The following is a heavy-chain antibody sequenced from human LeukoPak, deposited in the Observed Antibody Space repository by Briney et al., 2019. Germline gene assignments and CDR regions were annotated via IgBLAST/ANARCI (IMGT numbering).Heavy chain of an antibody. V-gene: IGHV1-69*13. D-gene: IGHD4-11*01. J-gene: IGHJ4*02. CDR3: ARLEGNYGTRDY. Sequence: ASVKVSCKASGGTFSSYAISWVRQAPGQGLEWMGGIIPIFGTENYAQKFQGRVTITADESTSTAYMELSSLRSEDTAVYYCARLEGNYGTRDYWGQGTLVTVSS. CDR2: IIPIFGTE. CDR1: GGTFSSYA.